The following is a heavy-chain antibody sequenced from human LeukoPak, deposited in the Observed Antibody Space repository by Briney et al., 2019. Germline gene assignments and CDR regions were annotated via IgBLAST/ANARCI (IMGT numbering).Heavy chain of an antibody. J-gene: IGHJ4*02. CDR2: IYSGGTT. CDR3: VRTGSGWYKLFED. D-gene: IGHD6-19*01. Sequence: GGSLRLSCAASGLTVSDSYMSWVRQAPGKGLEWVAIIYSGGTTYYADSVKDKFTISRDTSKNTVHLQMTNLRADDTAIYYCVRTGSGWYKLFEDWGQGTLVTVSS. CDR1: GLTVSDSY. V-gene: IGHV3-66*01.